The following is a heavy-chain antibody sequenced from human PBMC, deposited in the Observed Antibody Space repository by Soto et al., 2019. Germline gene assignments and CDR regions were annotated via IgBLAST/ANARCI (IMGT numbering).Heavy chain of an antibody. D-gene: IGHD4-4*01. CDR1: GYTFTSYG. CDR2: ISAYNGNT. Sequence: ASVKVSCKASGYTFTSYGISWVRQAPGQGLEWMGWISAYNGNTNYAQKLQGRVTMTTDTSTSTAYMQLRRLRSDDTAVYYCARQTVTDYYYYYMDVWGKGTTVTVSS. J-gene: IGHJ6*03. V-gene: IGHV1-18*01. CDR3: ARQTVTDYYYYYMDV.